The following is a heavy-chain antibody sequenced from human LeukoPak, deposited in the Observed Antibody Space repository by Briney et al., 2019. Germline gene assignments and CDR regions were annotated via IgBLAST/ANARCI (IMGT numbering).Heavy chain of an antibody. D-gene: IGHD1-26*01. V-gene: IGHV5-10-1*01. J-gene: IGHJ4*02. Sequence: GESLKISCKGSGDSFTSYWISWVRQMPGKGLEWMGRIVPSDSYTNYRPSFQGQVTISVDKSNSTAYLQWSSLKASDTAMYYCATRSPHSGSFDYWGQGTLVTVSS. CDR2: IVPSDSYT. CDR1: GDSFTSYW. CDR3: ATRSPHSGSFDY.